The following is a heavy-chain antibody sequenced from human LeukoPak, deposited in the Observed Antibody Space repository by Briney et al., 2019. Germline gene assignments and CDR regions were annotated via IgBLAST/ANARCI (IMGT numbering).Heavy chain of an antibody. CDR2: IYYSGST. CDR3: ARHDGAPPEAFDI. J-gene: IGHJ3*02. CDR1: GGSISSSSYY. V-gene: IGHV4-39*01. Sequence: SETLSLTCTVSGGSISSSSYYWGWIRQPPGKGLEWIGSIYYSGSTYYNPSLKSRVTISVDTSKNQFSLKLSSVTAADTAVYYCARHDGAPPEAFDIWGQGTMVTVSS. D-gene: IGHD4-17*01.